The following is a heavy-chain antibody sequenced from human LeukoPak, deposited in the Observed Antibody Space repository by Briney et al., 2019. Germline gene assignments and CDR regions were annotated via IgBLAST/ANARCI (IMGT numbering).Heavy chain of an antibody. J-gene: IGHJ4*02. CDR2: IYYSGST. CDR1: GGSISSYY. V-gene: IGHV4-59*01. Sequence: SETLSLTCTVSGGSISSYYWSWIRQPPGKGLEWIGYIYYSGSTNYSPSLKSRVTISVDTSKNQFSLKLSSVTAADTAVYYCARGSQNFDYWGQGTLVTVSS. CDR3: ARGSQNFDY.